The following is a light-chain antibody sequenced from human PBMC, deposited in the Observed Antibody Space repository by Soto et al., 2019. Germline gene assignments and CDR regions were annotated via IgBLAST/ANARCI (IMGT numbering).Light chain of an antibody. CDR1: QNLVHSDGIAY. J-gene: IGKJ5*01. CDR2: KVY. V-gene: IGKV2-30*02. Sequence: QNLVHSDGIAYFSWFQQRPGRSPRRLIYKVYNRDSGVTARFSGSGSGTDFALKISRVEAEDVGVYYCMQGTHWPITVGQGTRLEIK. CDR3: MQGTHWPIT.